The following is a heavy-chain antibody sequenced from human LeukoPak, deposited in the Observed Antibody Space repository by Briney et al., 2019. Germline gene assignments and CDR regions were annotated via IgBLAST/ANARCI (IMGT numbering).Heavy chain of an antibody. D-gene: IGHD6-19*01. J-gene: IGHJ4*02. V-gene: IGHV3-30*04. CDR3: ASVPTPYSSGCYDSFDY. CDR1: GFTLTSYA. CDR2: ISYDGSNK. Sequence: PGESLRLFCAASGFTLTSYAMDWVRQAPGKGLEGEAVISYDGSNKYYADSVKGRFTISRDNSKNTLYLQMNSLRAEDTAVYHCASVPTPYSSGCYDSFDYWGQGTLVTVSS.